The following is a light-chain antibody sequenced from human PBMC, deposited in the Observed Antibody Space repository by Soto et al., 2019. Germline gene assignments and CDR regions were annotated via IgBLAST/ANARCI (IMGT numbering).Light chain of an antibody. CDR3: CSYAGSSTYV. CDR2: EGS. V-gene: IGLV2-23*01. Sequence: QSVLTQPASVSGSPGQSITISCTGTSSDVGTYNLVSWYQQYPGKAPKLMIYEGSKRPSGVSNRFSGSKSGNTASLTISGLQAEDEADYYCCSYAGSSTYVFGSGTKLTV. J-gene: IGLJ1*01. CDR1: SSDVGTYNL.